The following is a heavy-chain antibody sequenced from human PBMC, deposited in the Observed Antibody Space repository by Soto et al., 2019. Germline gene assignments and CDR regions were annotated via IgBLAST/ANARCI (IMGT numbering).Heavy chain of an antibody. CDR3: TRDASRDSSARGWFDP. CDR1: GFTFLSFT. D-gene: IGHD6-13*01. Sequence: LRLSCAASGFTFLSFTMNWVRQAPGKGLEWVSTISSNSAYIYYTDALRGRFTISRDNAKNSLHLQMNSLRAEDTAVYYCTRDASRDSSARGWFDPWGPGTLVTVSS. J-gene: IGHJ5*02. V-gene: IGHV3-21*01. CDR2: ISSNSAYI.